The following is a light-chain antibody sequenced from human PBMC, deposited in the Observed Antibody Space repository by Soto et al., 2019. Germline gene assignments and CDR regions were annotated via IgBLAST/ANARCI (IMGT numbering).Light chain of an antibody. V-gene: IGKV1-39*01. CDR3: QQSYITPYT. CDR2: AAS. CDR1: QSISKY. Sequence: DIQVTSSPSSLSASVGDIVTITCLSSQSISKYVNLFQQNPGKAPKLLIYAASSLQSGVPSRFSGSGSGTDFTLTISSLQTEDFATYYCQQSYITPYTFGQGT. J-gene: IGKJ2*01.